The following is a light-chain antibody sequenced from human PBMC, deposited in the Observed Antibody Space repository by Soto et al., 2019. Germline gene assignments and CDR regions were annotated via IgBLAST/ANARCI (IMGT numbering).Light chain of an antibody. J-gene: IGKJ1*01. Sequence: EIVLTPSPGPLSFSPGERATLSCRASQSVSSSYLAWYQQKPGQAPRLLIYGASSRATGIPDRFSGSGSGTDFTLTISRLEPEDFAVYYCQQYGSLSWTFGQGTKVDIK. V-gene: IGKV3-20*01. CDR1: QSVSSSY. CDR3: QQYGSLSWT. CDR2: GAS.